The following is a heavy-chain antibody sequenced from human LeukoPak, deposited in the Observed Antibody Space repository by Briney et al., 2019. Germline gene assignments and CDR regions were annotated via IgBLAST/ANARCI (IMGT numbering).Heavy chain of an antibody. J-gene: IGHJ4*02. D-gene: IGHD3-22*01. CDR1: LYTFTGQF. CDR2: INPNGDGR. V-gene: IGHV1-2*02. CDR3: ARGIRGDTSSYSPFDY. Sequence: GASVTVSFKASLYTFTGQFIHWVRQAPGQGLEWMGWINPNGDGRSFAQKFQGRIAVTRDTSISTAYMELRSLTLDDAAIYYCARGIRGDTSSYSPFDYWDQGTLVIVSS.